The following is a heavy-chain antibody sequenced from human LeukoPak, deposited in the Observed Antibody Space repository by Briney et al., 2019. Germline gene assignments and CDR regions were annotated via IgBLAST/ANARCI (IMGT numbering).Heavy chain of an antibody. V-gene: IGHV3-43*02. Sequence: GGSLRLSCAASRFTFDDFAMHWVRQPPGKGQEWVSLIIGDGNNTYYADSVEGRFTISRDNSKSSLFLQMNSLRTEDTALYYCAKYGHTPFDYWGQGTLVTVSS. J-gene: IGHJ4*02. CDR3: AKYGHTPFDY. D-gene: IGHD2-2*02. CDR2: IIGDGNNT. CDR1: RFTFDDFA.